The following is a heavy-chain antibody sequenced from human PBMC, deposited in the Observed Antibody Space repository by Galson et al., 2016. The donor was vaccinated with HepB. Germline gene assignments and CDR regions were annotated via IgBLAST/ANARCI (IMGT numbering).Heavy chain of an antibody. J-gene: IGHJ6*02. CDR1: GYTFTSYG. CDR2: ISAYNGNT. V-gene: IGHV1-18*01. D-gene: IGHD3-3*01. Sequence: SVKVSCKASGYTFTSYGISWVRQAPGQGLEWMGWISAYNGNTNYAQKFQGRVTMTTDKSTRTAYMELGSLRSDDTAVYYCARQNGIAIFGVVIPSFMDVWGQGTTVTVSS. CDR3: ARQNGIAIFGVVIPSFMDV.